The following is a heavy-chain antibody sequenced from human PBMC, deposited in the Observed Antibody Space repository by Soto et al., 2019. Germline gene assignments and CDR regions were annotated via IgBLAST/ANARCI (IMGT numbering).Heavy chain of an antibody. Sequence: QVQLVQSGAEVKKPGSSVKVSCQASGGTFSSYAISWVRQAPGQGLEWMGGIIPIFGTANYAQKFQGRVTITADESTSTAYMELSSLRSEDTAVYYCERPASGTTTMYDAFDIWGQGTMVTVSS. D-gene: IGHD1-7*01. CDR3: ERPASGTTTMYDAFDI. V-gene: IGHV1-69*01. CDR1: GGTFSSYA. J-gene: IGHJ3*02. CDR2: IIPIFGTA.